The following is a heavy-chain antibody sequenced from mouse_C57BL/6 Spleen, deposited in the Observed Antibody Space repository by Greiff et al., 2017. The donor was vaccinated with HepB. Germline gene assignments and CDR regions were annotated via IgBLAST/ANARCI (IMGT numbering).Heavy chain of an antibody. CDR1: GYTFTDYY. CDR2: IYPGSGNT. J-gene: IGHJ1*03. V-gene: IGHV1-76*01. Sequence: QVQLQQSGAELVRPGASVKLSCKASGYTFTDYYINWVKQRPGQGLEWIARIYPGSGNTYYNEKFKGKATLTAEKSSSTAYMQLSSLTSEDSAVYFCARKRVYGSSWYFDVWGTGTTVTVSS. D-gene: IGHD1-1*01. CDR3: ARKRVYGSSWYFDV.